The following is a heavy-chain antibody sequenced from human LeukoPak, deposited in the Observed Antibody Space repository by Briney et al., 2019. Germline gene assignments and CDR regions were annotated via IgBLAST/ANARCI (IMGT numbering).Heavy chain of an antibody. J-gene: IGHJ4*02. Sequence: SETLSLTCAVYGGSFSGYYWSWIRQPPGKGLEWIGEINHSGSTNYNPSLKSRVTISVDTSKNQFSLKLSSVTAADTAVYYCAKDRDYGDYSDYWGQGTLVTVSS. V-gene: IGHV4-34*01. CDR2: INHSGST. CDR1: GGSFSGYY. D-gene: IGHD4-17*01. CDR3: AKDRDYGDYSDY.